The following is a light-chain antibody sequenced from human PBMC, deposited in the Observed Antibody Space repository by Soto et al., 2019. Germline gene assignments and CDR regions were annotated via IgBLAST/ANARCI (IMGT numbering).Light chain of an antibody. CDR1: QSVSSN. V-gene: IGKV3-15*01. J-gene: IGKJ1*01. CDR3: QQYNDWPRT. Sequence: DIVMTQSPATLSVSPGERATLSCRASQSVSSNLAWYQQKRGQAPRLLMYGASTRATGIPVRFSGSGSGTEFTLIISSLQSEDFAVYYCQQYNDWPRTFGHGTKVEIK. CDR2: GAS.